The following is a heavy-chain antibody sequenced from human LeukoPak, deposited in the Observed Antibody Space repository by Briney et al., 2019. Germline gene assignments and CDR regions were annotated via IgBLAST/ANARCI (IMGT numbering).Heavy chain of an antibody. CDR3: ARFQSGTMLVN. J-gene: IGHJ4*02. CDR2: VYYDGIN. V-gene: IGHV4-39*07. CDR1: GGSINNTLFY. D-gene: IGHD3-22*01. Sequence: SETLSLTCTASGGSINNTLFYWGWIRQPPGKGLEWIGTVYYDGINYSSPSLKSRVATSVDTSKNQFSLRLSSVTAADTAVYYCARFQSGTMLVNWGQGILVTV.